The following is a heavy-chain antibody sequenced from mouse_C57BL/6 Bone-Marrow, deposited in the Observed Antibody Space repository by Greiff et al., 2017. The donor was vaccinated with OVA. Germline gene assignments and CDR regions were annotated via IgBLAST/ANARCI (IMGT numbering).Heavy chain of an antibody. CDR3: ARDETGRGDY. J-gene: IGHJ4*01. V-gene: IGHV1-58*01. CDR2: IYIGNGYP. Sequence: VQLQQSGAELVRPGSSVKMSCKTSGYTFTSYGINWVKQRPGQGLEWIGYIYIGNGYPAYNEQFKGKATLTSDTSSSTAYMQLGGLTSEDSAIYFCARDETGRGDYWGQGTSVTVSS. CDR1: GYTFTSYG. D-gene: IGHD4-1*01.